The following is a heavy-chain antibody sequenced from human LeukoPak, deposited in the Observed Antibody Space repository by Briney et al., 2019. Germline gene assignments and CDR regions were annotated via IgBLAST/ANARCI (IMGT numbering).Heavy chain of an antibody. J-gene: IGHJ4*02. CDR2: ISAYNGNT. Sequence: ASVKVSCKSSGYTFTGYYIHWVRQAPGQGLEWMGWISAYNGNTNYAQKLQGRVTMTTDTSTSTAYMELRSLRSDDTAVYYCAALVDYDSSATGPFDYWGQGTLVTVSS. CDR1: GYTFTGYY. CDR3: AALVDYDSSATGPFDY. V-gene: IGHV1-18*04. D-gene: IGHD3-22*01.